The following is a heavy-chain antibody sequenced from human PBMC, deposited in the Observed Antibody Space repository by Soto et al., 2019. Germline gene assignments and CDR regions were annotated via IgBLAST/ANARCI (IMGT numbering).Heavy chain of an antibody. J-gene: IGHJ6*02. CDR2: ISSRVHGATA. Sequence: GGSLRLSCAAAGFSFSHAWMTWVRQAPGKGLEWVGHISSRVHGATADYAAPVKGRFTISRDDSESTLYLEMNSLKTEDTGIYYCTTRGNYYYYYGIDAWGQGTTVTVSS. V-gene: IGHV3-15*01. CDR1: GFSFSHAW. CDR3: TTRGNYYYYYGIDA. D-gene: IGHD3-10*01.